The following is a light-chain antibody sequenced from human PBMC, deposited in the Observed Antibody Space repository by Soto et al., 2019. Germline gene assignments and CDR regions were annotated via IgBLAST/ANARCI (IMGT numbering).Light chain of an antibody. J-gene: IGLJ1*01. CDR2: DNT. V-gene: IGLV1-40*01. CDR3: QSYDSSLSSHV. CDR1: TSNIGAGYH. Sequence: QSVLTQPPSVSGAPGQRASISCTGSTSNIGAGYHVHWYQQFPGTAPKLLMYDNTNRPSGVPDRFSGSKSGTSASLAITGLQAEDEADYYCQSYDSSLSSHVFGTGTKVTVL.